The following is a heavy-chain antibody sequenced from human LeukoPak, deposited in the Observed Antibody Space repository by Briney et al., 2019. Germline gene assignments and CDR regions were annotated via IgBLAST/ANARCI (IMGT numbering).Heavy chain of an antibody. Sequence: ASVKVSCKASGYMFTHYGGSGVPDAPGGGLWWMGWVNSAEGGTVYAENLQGRVTFTTDTSTSTLYMESKNMTSDDTAVYYCERSSSGSSVDFWGQGTLVTVSS. J-gene: IGHJ4*02. D-gene: IGHD5-12*01. CDR2: VNSAEGGT. CDR1: GYMFTHYG. V-gene: IGHV1-18*01. CDR3: ERSSSGSSVDF.